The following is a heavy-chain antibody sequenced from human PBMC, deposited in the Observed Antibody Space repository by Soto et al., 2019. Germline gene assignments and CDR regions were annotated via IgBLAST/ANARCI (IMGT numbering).Heavy chain of an antibody. D-gene: IGHD3-3*01. Sequence: ASVKVSCKASGYTFTSYGISWVRQAPGQGLEWMGWISAYNGNTNYAQKLQGRVTMTTGTSTSTAYMELRSLRSDDTAVYYCARVGSPYYDFWSGYYNWFDSWGQGTLVTVSS. V-gene: IGHV1-18*01. CDR2: ISAYNGNT. CDR1: GYTFTSYG. J-gene: IGHJ5*01. CDR3: ARVGSPYYDFWSGYYNWFDS.